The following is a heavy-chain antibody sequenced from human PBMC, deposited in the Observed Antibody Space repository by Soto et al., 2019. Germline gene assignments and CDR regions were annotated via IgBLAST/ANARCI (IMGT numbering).Heavy chain of an antibody. CDR1: GGSMNSHDYY. J-gene: IGHJ3*02. Sequence: TLSLTCTVSGGSMNSHDYYWSWIRQPPGKGLEWIGYIHNSGSTYYNPYLKSRLTISSDMSKNQFSLRLNSVTDADTALYFCARGEVRGPFDIWGQGTKVTVSS. CDR3: ARGEVRGPFDI. CDR2: IHNSGST. D-gene: IGHD3-10*01. V-gene: IGHV4-30-4*01.